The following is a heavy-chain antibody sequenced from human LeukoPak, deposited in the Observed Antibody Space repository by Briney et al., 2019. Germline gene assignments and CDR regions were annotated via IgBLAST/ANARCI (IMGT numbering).Heavy chain of an antibody. CDR1: GFTFSSYA. V-gene: IGHV3-23*01. CDR2: ISGSGGST. J-gene: IGHJ4*02. D-gene: IGHD3-16*01. CDR3: AKDSLADIDY. Sequence: PGGSLRLSCTASGFTFSSYAMNWVRQAPGKGLEWVSTISGSGGSTYYTDSVKGRITISRDNSKNTLYLQMNSLRAEDTAVYYCAKDSLADIDYWGQGTLVTVSS.